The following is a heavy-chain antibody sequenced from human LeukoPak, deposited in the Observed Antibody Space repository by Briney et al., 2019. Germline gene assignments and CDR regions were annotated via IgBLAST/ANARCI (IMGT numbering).Heavy chain of an antibody. CDR1: GFTVSSNY. Sequence: GGSLRLSCAASGFTVSSNYMSWVRQAPGKGLEWVSVIYSGGSTYYADSVKGRFTISRDNSKNTLYLQMNSLRAEDTAVYYCARAKEPSIAAPFDYWGQGTLVTVSS. V-gene: IGHV3-66*01. CDR2: IYSGGST. CDR3: ARAKEPSIAAPFDY. J-gene: IGHJ4*02. D-gene: IGHD6-6*01.